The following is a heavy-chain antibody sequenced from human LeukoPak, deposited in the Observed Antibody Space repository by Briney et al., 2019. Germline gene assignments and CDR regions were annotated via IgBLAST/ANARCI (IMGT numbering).Heavy chain of an antibody. CDR2: IYSSGST. V-gene: IGHV3-66*01. CDR1: GFTVGSSY. Sequence: GGSLRLSCAASGFTVGSSYMNWVRQAPGKGLEWISVIYSSGSTDYADSVKDRFTISRDNSKNTLYLQMNNLRTEDTAVYYCASSNGIAASGLAGVWGQGTLVTVSS. CDR3: ASSNGIAASGLAGV. J-gene: IGHJ4*02. D-gene: IGHD6-13*01.